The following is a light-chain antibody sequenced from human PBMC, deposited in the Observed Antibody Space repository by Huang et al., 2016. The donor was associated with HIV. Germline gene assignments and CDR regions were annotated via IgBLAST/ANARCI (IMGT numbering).Light chain of an antibody. Sequence: DIQMTQSPSSLSASVGDRFTITCRASQSISSYLNWYQQKPGKSPKLLIYAASSLQSGYPSRFSGSGSGTDFTLTISSLQPEDFATYYCQQSYSTPLTFGGGTKVEIK. CDR1: QSISSY. J-gene: IGKJ4*01. CDR3: QQSYSTPLT. V-gene: IGKV1-39*01. CDR2: AAS.